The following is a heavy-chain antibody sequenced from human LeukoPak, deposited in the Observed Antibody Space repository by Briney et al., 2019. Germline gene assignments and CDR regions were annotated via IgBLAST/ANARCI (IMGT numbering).Heavy chain of an antibody. D-gene: IGHD1-26*01. Sequence: ASVKVSCKXSGYTFTNNDINWVRQATRQGLEWMGNKNPNSGNSAYAQKFQGRVTITTDASISTAYMELSGLRSEDTAVYYCARDGYSSWFDPWGQGTLVTVSS. CDR1: GYTFTNND. CDR2: KNPNSGNS. J-gene: IGHJ5*02. V-gene: IGHV1-8*01. CDR3: ARDGYSSWFDP.